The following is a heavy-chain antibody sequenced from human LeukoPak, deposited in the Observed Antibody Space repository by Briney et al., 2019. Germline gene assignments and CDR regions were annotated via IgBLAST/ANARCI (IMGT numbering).Heavy chain of an antibody. J-gene: IGHJ3*02. CDR1: GYSFTNYW. Sequence: KRGESLKISCKGSGYSFTNYWIGWVRQMPGKGLEWMGIIYPGDSDTRYSPSFQGQVTISADKSISTAYLQWSSLKASDTAMYYCASPTTGYSSGWGEYDAFDIWGQGTMVTVSS. V-gene: IGHV5-51*01. D-gene: IGHD6-19*01. CDR3: ASPTTGYSSGWGEYDAFDI. CDR2: IYPGDSDT.